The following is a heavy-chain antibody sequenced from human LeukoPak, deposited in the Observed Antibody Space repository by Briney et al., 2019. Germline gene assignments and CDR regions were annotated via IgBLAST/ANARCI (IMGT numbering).Heavy chain of an antibody. V-gene: IGHV3-7*03. J-gene: IGHJ4*02. D-gene: IGHD5-18*01. Sequence: PGGSLRLSGAASGFTFSSYWMSWVRQAPGKGLEWVANIKKDGSEKYYVDSVKGRFTIPRDNAKNSLYLQMNSLRAEDTAVYYCARDGTSRYSYGLYYFDYWGQGTLVTVSS. CDR2: IKKDGSEK. CDR3: ARDGTSRYSYGLYYFDY. CDR1: GFTFSSYW.